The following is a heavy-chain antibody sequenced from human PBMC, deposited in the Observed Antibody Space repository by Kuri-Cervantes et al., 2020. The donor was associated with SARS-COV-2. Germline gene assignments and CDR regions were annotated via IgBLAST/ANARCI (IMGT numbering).Heavy chain of an antibody. J-gene: IGHJ4*02. CDR3: ARGGTDFWSGYSEDLGY. D-gene: IGHD3-3*01. V-gene: IGHV3-21*01. Sequence: GESLKISCAASGFTFSSYGMNWVRQAPGKGLEWVSSLSSSSSYIYYADSVKGRFTISRGDTKNSLYLQMNSLRAEDTAVYYCARGGTDFWSGYSEDLGYWGQGTLVTVSS. CDR2: LSSSSSYI. CDR1: GFTFSSYG.